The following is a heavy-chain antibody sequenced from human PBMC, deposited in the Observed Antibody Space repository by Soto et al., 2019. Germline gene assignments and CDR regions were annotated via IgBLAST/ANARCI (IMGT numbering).Heavy chain of an antibody. CDR1: GYTFTSYD. V-gene: IGHV1-3*05. J-gene: IGHJ4*02. Sequence: QVQLVQSGAEEKKPGASVKVSCKASGYTFTSYDMHLVRQAPGQRLEWMGWINAGNGNTKYSQKFQGRVNITRDTSASTAYMELSSLRSEDTAVYYCARSWGVLTAPDYWGQGTLVTVSS. CDR3: ARSWGVLTAPDY. CDR2: INAGNGNT. D-gene: IGHD2-21*02.